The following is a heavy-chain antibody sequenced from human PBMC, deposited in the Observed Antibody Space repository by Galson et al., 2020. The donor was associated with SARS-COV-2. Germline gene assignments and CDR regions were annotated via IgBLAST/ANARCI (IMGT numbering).Heavy chain of an antibody. J-gene: IGHJ4*02. CDR2: IYYSGST. D-gene: IGHD2-2*02. V-gene: IGHV4-39*01. CDR3: ARWLPGDCGSTGCYSFDY. Sequence: SATLSLTCTVSGGSINSARFYWGWIRQPPGKGLAWLGNIYYSGSTYYNPSPNSRVTMSVDTSKHQFSLKLSSVTAADTAVYYCARWLPGDCGSTGCYSFDYWGQGTLVTVSS. CDR1: GGSINSARFY.